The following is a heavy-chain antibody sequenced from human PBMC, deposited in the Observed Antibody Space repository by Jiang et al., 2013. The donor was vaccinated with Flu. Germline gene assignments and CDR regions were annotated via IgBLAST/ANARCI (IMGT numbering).Heavy chain of an antibody. J-gene: IGHJ4*02. V-gene: IGHV5-51*01. D-gene: IGHD2/OR15-2a*01. CDR1: GYSFTSYW. CDR3: ATGGYPAVVTYYFFDY. CDR2: IYPGDSDT. Sequence: SGAEVKKPGESLRISCKGSGYSFTSYWIAWVRQMPGKGLEWMGIIYPGDSDTRYSPSFQGQVTISADKSISTAYLQWSSLRASDSGVYYCATGGYPAVVTYYFFDYWGQGTLVSVSS.